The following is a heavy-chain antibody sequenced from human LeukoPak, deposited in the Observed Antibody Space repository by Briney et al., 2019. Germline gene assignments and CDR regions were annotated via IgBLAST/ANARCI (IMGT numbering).Heavy chain of an antibody. CDR3: ARYFGDYDHYFDY. J-gene: IGHJ4*02. D-gene: IGHD4-17*01. CDR1: GFTFSTYT. Sequence: GGSLRLSCAAPGFTFSTYTMNWVRQAPRKGLEWVSFISSTSSYIYYADSVKGRFTISRDNAKNSLYLQMNSLRADDTAVYYCARYFGDYDHYFDYWGQGALVTVSS. CDR2: ISSTSSYI. V-gene: IGHV3-21*01.